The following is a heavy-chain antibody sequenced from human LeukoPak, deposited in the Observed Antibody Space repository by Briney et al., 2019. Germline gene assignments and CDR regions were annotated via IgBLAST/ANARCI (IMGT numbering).Heavy chain of an antibody. V-gene: IGHV1-2*02. Sequence: EASVKVSCKASGYTFTDYYLHWVRQAPGQGLEWMGWINPNSGDTNYAQNFQGRVTMTRDTSISTAYMDLTRLRSDDTAVYYCARDLRRGAAAKTDYWGQGTLVTVSS. CDR1: GYTFTDYY. CDR3: ARDLRRGAAAKTDY. CDR2: INPNSGDT. D-gene: IGHD6-13*01. J-gene: IGHJ4*02.